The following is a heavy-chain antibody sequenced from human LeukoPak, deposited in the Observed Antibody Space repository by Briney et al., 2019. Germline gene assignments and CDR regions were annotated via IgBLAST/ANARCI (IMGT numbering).Heavy chain of an antibody. CDR3: ARVGDWNDLVY. Sequence: SETLSLTCTVSGGSLSPYYWCWIRQAPGKGLELIGYILYTGRTTNYNPSLKSRAPILVNTSNNQFSLKLNSVTAADTAVYYCARVGDWNDLVYWGQGTLVTVSS. CDR2: ILYTGRTT. D-gene: IGHD1-1*01. CDR1: GGSLSPYY. V-gene: IGHV4-59*01. J-gene: IGHJ4*02.